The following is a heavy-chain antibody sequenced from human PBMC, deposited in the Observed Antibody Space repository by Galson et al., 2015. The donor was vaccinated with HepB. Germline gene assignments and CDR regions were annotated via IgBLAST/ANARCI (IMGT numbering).Heavy chain of an antibody. J-gene: IGHJ4*02. CDR2: ITGDGGIA. CDR1: RFTFSSYT. D-gene: IGHD5-24*01. V-gene: IGHV3-23*01. CDR3: AKGDRDGGPYYLDY. Sequence: SLRLSCAGSRFTFSSYTMNWVRQAPGKGLEWVSAITGDGGIAGYADSVRGRFTISRDNSKNTLYLQMNSLRAEDTAVFYCAKGDRDGGPYYLDYWGQGILVTVSS.